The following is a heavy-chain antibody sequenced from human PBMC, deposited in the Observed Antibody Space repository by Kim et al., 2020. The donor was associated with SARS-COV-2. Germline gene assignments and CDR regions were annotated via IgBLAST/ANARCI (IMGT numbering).Heavy chain of an antibody. CDR3: AKDRFVWFGEVLTVYYYGMDV. D-gene: IGHD3-10*01. J-gene: IGHJ6*02. CDR1: GFTFSSYA. Sequence: GGSLRLSCAASGFTFSSYAMSWVRQAPGKGLEWVSAISGSGGSTYYADSVKGRFTISRDNSKNTLHLQMNSLRAEDTAVYYCAKDRFVWFGEVLTVYYYGMDVWGQGTTVTVSS. CDR2: ISGSGGST. V-gene: IGHV3-23*01.